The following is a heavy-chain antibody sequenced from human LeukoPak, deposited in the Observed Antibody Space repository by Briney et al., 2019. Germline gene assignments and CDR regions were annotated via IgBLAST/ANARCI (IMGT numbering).Heavy chain of an antibody. J-gene: IGHJ6*03. D-gene: IGHD3-22*01. V-gene: IGHV4-34*01. CDR1: GGSFSGYY. CDR3: ARGGSYYYDSSGYWAFYYYYYMDV. CDR2: INHSGST. Sequence: SETLSLTCAVYGGSFSGYYWSWIRQPPGKGLEWIGEINHSGSTNYNPSLKSRVTISVDTSKNQFSLKLSSATAADTAVYYCARGGSYYYDSSGYWAFYYYYYMDVWGKGTTVTVSS.